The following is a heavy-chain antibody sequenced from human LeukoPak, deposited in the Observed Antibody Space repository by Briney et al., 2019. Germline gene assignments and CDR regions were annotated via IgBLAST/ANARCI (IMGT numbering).Heavy chain of an antibody. J-gene: IGHJ4*02. CDR2: LRPEDGGI. CDR3: ARWREGSGTFYIDQ. Sequence: ASVKVSCKASGYIFTDYYMKWVRQAPGQGLEWMGWLRPEDGGINYAQKFQGRITLTRDTSITTAYMELSSLTSDDTAVYFCARWREGSGTFYIDQWGQGTLVTVSS. D-gene: IGHD3-10*01. V-gene: IGHV1-2*02. CDR1: GYIFTDYY.